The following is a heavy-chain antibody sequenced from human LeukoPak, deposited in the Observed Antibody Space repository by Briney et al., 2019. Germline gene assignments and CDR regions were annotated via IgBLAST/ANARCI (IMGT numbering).Heavy chain of an antibody. CDR3: ARDSYYDSSGYLGY. CDR1: GFTFSDYY. Sequence: GGSLRLSCAASGFTFSDYYMSWIRQAPGKGLEWVSYISSSGGTIYYADSVKGRFTISRDNAKNSLYLQMNSLRAEDTAVYYCARDSYYDSSGYLGYWGQGTLVTVSS. V-gene: IGHV3-11*04. CDR2: ISSSGGTI. D-gene: IGHD3-22*01. J-gene: IGHJ4*02.